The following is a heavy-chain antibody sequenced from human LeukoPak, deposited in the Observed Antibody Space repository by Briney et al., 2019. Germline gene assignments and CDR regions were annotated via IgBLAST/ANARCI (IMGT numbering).Heavy chain of an antibody. CDR1: GFVLSDYG. Sequence: GGSLRLSCAASGFVLSDYGIHWVRQAPGKGLEWVAVVRNDGSNEYYVGSVKCRFTISRDKSKNTLYLQMNSLRAEDTAVYSCAKESDSGYHSEGPKTWGLGTLVTVSS. V-gene: IGHV3-30*02. J-gene: IGHJ5*02. D-gene: IGHD5-12*01. CDR2: VRNDGSNE. CDR3: AKESDSGYHSEGPKT.